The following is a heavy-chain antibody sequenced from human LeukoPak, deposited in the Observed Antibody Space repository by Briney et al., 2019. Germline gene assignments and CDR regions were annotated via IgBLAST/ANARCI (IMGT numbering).Heavy chain of an antibody. D-gene: IGHD3-22*01. CDR3: AKSNYYDSSGYYSPMEETDYGMDV. V-gene: IGHV3-23*01. CDR2: SKGSGGST. CDR1: GLTFSIYA. Sequence: GRSLRLSCAASGLTFSIYAMSWVRQAPGKGLEWVPASKGSGGSTYYADHVKGRFTISRDNSKNTLYLQMNSLRAEDTAVYYCAKSNYYDSSGYYSPMEETDYGMDVWGQGTTVTVSS. J-gene: IGHJ6*02.